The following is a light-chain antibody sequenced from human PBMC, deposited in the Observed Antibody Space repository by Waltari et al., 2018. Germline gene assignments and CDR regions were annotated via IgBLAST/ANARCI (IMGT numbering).Light chain of an antibody. CDR3: GTWDSSLSGAV. Sequence: QSVLTQPPSVSAAPGQRVTISCSGGSSNIGNNYVSWYRQFPGTAPKLLIYEKTGRPSGIPGRFSGSKSGTSATLDITGLQAGDEADYYCGTWDSSLSGAVFGGGTHLTVL. CDR2: EKT. V-gene: IGLV1-51*02. CDR1: SSNIGNNY. J-gene: IGLJ7*01.